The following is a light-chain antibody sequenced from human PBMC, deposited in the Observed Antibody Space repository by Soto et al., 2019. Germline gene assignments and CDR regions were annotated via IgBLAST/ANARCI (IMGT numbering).Light chain of an antibody. CDR3: CSYAAGDSFR. V-gene: IGLV2-11*01. CDR2: DVT. Sequence: QSALTQPRSVSGSPGQLVTISCTGTSSDIAAYNYVSWHQQHPGKAPKLVIYDVTQRPSGVPDRFSASKSGITASLTISGLQAEDEADYYCCSYAAGDSFRFGGGTKLTVL. J-gene: IGLJ2*01. CDR1: SSDIAAYNY.